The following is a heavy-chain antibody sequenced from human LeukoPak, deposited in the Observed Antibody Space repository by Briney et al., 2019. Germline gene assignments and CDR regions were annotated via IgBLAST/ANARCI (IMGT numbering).Heavy chain of an antibody. J-gene: IGHJ4*02. Sequence: SETLSLTCTVSGGSFSSGNYYWSWIRQPPGKGLEWIGYTYYSGDTNYNPSLKGRVTISVDTSKNQVSLKLSSVTAADTAVYYCARDPSGYFNYWGQGTLVTVSS. CDR3: ARDPSGYFNY. CDR1: GGSFSSGNYY. CDR2: TYYSGDT. D-gene: IGHD3-22*01. V-gene: IGHV4-61*01.